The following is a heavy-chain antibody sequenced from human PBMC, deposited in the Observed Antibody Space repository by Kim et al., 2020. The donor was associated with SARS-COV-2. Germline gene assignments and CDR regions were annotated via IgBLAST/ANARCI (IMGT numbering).Heavy chain of an antibody. V-gene: IGHV4-34*01. CDR2: IDHTGNT. J-gene: IGHJ4*02. Sequence: SETLSLTCGVHVGSFSVYYWSWIRQSPLKGLEWIWEIDHTGNTKSNPSLKSRVTFAIDTSKRQISLTLKSVTAADTALYYFALGQPCRSFDHWGQGTAVTVTS. CDR1: VGSFSVYY. D-gene: IGHD2-15*01. CDR3: ALGQPCRSFDH.